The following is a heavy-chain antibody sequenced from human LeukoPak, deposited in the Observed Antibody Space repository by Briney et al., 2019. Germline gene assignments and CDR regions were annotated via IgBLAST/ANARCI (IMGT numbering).Heavy chain of an antibody. D-gene: IGHD2/OR15-2a*01. Sequence: PSETLSLTCTVSGGSIINYYWTWIRQPAGKGLEWIGRIYTGGSTNYNPSLNSRVTMSVDTSKNQFSLKLSSLTAADTAVYYCARGPSSDTFDIWGQGTMVTVSS. V-gene: IGHV4-4*07. CDR2: IYTGGST. CDR1: GGSIINYY. CDR3: ARGPSSDTFDI. J-gene: IGHJ3*02.